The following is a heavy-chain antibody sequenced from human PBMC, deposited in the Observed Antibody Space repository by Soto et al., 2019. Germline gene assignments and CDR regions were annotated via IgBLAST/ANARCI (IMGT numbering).Heavy chain of an antibody. V-gene: IGHV1-46*01. Sequence: ASVKVSCKASGYTFTSYYMHWLRQAPGQGLEWMGIINPSGGSTSYAQKFQGRVTMTRDTSTSTVYMELSSLRSEDTAVYYCARAVTPNYYYYGMDVWGQGTTVTVSS. J-gene: IGHJ6*02. D-gene: IGHD4-17*01. CDR3: ARAVTPNYYYYGMDV. CDR1: GYTFTSYY. CDR2: INPSGGST.